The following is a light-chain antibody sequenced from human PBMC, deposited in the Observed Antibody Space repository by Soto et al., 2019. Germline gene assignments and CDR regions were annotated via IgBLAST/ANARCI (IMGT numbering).Light chain of an antibody. CDR2: GAS. CDR1: QSISSSY. Sequence: EIVLTQSPGTLSLSPGERATLSCRASQSISSSYLAWYQQKPGQAPRLLMYGASSRATGSPDRFSGSGSGTDFTLTISRLEPEDSAVYYCQQYGRSPPFTFGPGTKVDIK. V-gene: IGKV3-20*01. J-gene: IGKJ3*01. CDR3: QQYGRSPPFT.